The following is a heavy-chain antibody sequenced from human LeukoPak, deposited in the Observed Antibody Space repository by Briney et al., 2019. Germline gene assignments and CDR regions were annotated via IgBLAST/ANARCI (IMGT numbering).Heavy chain of an antibody. V-gene: IGHV4-59*01. CDR3: ARGAYGSGSTALFDY. D-gene: IGHD3-10*01. J-gene: IGHJ4*02. CDR1: GGSISSYY. CDR2: IYYSGST. Sequence: SETLSLTCTVSGGSISSYYWSWIRQPPGKGLEWIGYIYYSGSTNYNPSLKSRVTISVDTSKNQFPLKLSSVTAADTAVYYCARGAYGSGSTALFDYWGQGTLVTVSS.